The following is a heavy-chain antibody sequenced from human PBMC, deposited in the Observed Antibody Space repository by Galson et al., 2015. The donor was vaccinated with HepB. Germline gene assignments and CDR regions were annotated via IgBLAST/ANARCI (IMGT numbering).Heavy chain of an antibody. Sequence: LRLSCAASGFTFSDYYMSWIRQAPGKGLEWVSYISSSGTTIYYADSMKGRFTISRDNAKNSLYLQMNSLRAEDTAVYYCARYRRRSSIAAADNYFDPWGQGTLVTVSP. V-gene: IGHV3-11*01. D-gene: IGHD6-13*01. J-gene: IGHJ5*02. CDR3: ARYRRRSSIAAADNYFDP. CDR1: GFTFSDYY. CDR2: ISSSGTTI.